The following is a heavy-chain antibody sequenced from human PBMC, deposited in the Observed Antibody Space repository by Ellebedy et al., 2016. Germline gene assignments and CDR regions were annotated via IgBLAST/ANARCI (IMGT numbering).Heavy chain of an antibody. Sequence: ASVKVSCXASGYTFTSYGISWVRQAPGQGLEWMGWISAYNGNTNYAQKLQGRVTMTTDTSTSTAYMELRSLRSDDTAVYYCVLYSSGWEPGFDYWGQGTLVTVSS. CDR3: VLYSSGWEPGFDY. J-gene: IGHJ4*02. CDR2: ISAYNGNT. V-gene: IGHV1-18*01. CDR1: GYTFTSYG. D-gene: IGHD6-19*01.